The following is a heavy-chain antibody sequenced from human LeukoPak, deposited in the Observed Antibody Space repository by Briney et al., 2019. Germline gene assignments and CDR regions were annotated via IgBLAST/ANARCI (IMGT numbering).Heavy chain of an antibody. CDR1: GFTFSSYG. Sequence: GGSLRLSCAASGFTFSSYGMNWVRQAPGKGLEWVSSISSSTSYIYYADSVKGRFTLSRDNAKNSLYLQMNSLRAEDTAVYYCARGLGDYDNYWGQGTLVTVSS. J-gene: IGHJ4*02. CDR3: ARGLGDYDNY. V-gene: IGHV3-21*01. CDR2: ISSSTSYI. D-gene: IGHD4-17*01.